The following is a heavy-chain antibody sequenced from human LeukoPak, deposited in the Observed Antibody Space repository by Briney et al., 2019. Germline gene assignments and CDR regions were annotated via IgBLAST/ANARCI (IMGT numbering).Heavy chain of an antibody. CDR1: GASISSYY. D-gene: IGHD3-3*01. V-gene: IGHV4-59*01. CDR2: IYSSERT. Sequence: SETLSLTWIVSGASISSYYWSWIRQPPGKGMEWVGSIYSSERTNYNHSLKSQITISVDTSKNQFTLKLSSVTAADTAVYYCARAETQYYDFWSGYHNWFDPWGQGTLVTVSS. J-gene: IGHJ5*02. CDR3: ARAETQYYDFWSGYHNWFDP.